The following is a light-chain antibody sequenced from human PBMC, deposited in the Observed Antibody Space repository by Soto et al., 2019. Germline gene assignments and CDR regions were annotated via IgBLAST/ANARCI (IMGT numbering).Light chain of an antibody. CDR1: QGISTY. CDR3: QQSYSTTWT. J-gene: IGKJ1*01. CDR2: AAS. Sequence: DIQMTPSPSSLSASVGDRVTITFRASQGISTYLNWYQQKPGKAPKLLIYAASSLQSGVPSRFSGSGSETDFTLTISSLQPEDFATYSCQQSYSTTWTFGQGTKVDI. V-gene: IGKV1-39*01.